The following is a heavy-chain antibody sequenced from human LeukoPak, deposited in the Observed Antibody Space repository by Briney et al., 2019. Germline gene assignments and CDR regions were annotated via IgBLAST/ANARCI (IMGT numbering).Heavy chain of an antibody. J-gene: IGHJ5*02. CDR1: GFTFSSYA. Sequence: PGGSLRLSCAASGFTFSSYAMHWVRQAPGKGLEWVAVISYDGSNKYYADSVKGRFTISRDNSKNTLYLQMNSLRAEDTAVYYCAKEQIGFDPWGQGTLVTVSS. CDR3: AKEQIGFDP. CDR2: ISYDGSNK. D-gene: IGHD2/OR15-2a*01. V-gene: IGHV3-30*04.